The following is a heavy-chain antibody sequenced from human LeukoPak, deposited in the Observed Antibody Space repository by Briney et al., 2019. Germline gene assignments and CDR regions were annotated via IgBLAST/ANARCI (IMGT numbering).Heavy chain of an antibody. CDR2: IYYSGST. D-gene: IGHD3-3*01. J-gene: IGHJ5*02. V-gene: IGHV4-39*01. Sequence: SETLSLTCTVSGGSISSSSYYWGWIRQPPGKGLEWIGSIYYSGSTYYNPSLKSRVTISVDTSKNQFSLKLSSVTAADTAVYYCARLGPLPYYDFWSGSPPYNWFDPWGQGTLVTVSS. CDR3: ARLGPLPYYDFWSGSPPYNWFDP. CDR1: GGSISSSSYY.